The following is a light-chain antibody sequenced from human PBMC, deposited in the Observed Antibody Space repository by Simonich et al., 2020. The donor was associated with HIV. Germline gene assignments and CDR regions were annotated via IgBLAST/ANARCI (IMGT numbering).Light chain of an antibody. Sequence: EIVMTQSPATLSVSPWERDTLSCRASQSVGSNLAWYQQKPGQAPRLLIYGSSTRATDIPARFSASGSGTEFTLTISSLNSEDFALYYCQHYNNWPPGTFGLGTKVEIK. V-gene: IGKV3-15*01. CDR1: QSVGSN. CDR2: GSS. CDR3: QHYNNWPPGT. J-gene: IGKJ1*01.